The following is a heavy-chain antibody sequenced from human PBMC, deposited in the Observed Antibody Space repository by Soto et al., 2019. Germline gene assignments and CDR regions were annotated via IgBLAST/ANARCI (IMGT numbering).Heavy chain of an antibody. V-gene: IGHV3-33*01. CDR2: IWYDGSNK. J-gene: IGHJ3*02. CDR1: GFSFSSYG. CDR3: ARATDYGGNQDAFDI. D-gene: IGHD4-17*01. Sequence: GGSLRLSCAASGFSFSSYGMHWARQAPGKGLEWVAVIWYDGSNKYYADSVKGRFTISRDNSKNTLYLQMNSLRAEDTAVYYCARATDYGGNQDAFDIWGQGTMVTVSS.